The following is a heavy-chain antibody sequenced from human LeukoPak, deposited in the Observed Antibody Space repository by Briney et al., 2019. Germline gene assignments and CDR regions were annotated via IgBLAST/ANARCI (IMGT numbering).Heavy chain of an antibody. CDR1: GFTFSSYS. D-gene: IGHD3-22*01. J-gene: IGHJ4*02. CDR3: ASAYTYYYDSSGRTERDY. Sequence: PGGSLRLSCAASGFTFSSYSMNWVRQAPGKGLEWVSSISSSSSYIYYADSVKGRFTISRDNAKNSLYLQMNSLRAEDTAVYYCASAYTYYYDSSGRTERDYWGQGTLVTVSS. CDR2: ISSSSSYI. V-gene: IGHV3-21*01.